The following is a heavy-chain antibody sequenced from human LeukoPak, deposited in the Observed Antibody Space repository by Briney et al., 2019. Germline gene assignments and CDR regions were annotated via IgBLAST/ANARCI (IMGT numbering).Heavy chain of an antibody. V-gene: IGHV4-39*01. CDR3: ARLRYSFGYWFDP. CDR1: GGSISSSSYY. CDR2: IYYSGST. D-gene: IGHD5-18*01. J-gene: IGHJ5*02. Sequence: SETLSLTCTVSGGSISSSSYYWGWIRQPPGKGLEWIGSIYYSGSTYYNPSLKSRVTISVDTSKNQFSLKLSSVTAADTAVYYCARLRYSFGYWFDPWGQGTLVTVSS.